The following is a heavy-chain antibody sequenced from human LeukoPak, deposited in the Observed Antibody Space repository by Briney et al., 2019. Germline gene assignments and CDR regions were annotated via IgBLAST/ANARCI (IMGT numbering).Heavy chain of an antibody. CDR3: ARALEGYYGSGSYSKD. D-gene: IGHD3-10*01. V-gene: IGHV1-69*01. CDR1: GGTFSSYA. Sequence: SVKVSCKASGGTFSSYATSWVRQAPGQGLEWMGGNIPIFGTANYAQKFQGRVTITADESTSTVYMELSSLRSEDTAVYYCARALEGYYGSGSYSKDWGQGTLVTVSS. J-gene: IGHJ4*02. CDR2: NIPIFGTA.